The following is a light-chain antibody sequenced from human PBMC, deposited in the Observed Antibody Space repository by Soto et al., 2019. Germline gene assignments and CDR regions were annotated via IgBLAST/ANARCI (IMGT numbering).Light chain of an antibody. CDR1: QSISDT. Sequence: EIVMTQSPATLSVSPGGRATLSCRASQSISDTLAWYQQKPGQAPRLLIYSASRGATGFPARFSGSGSGTDFTLTISSLEPEDFAVYYCQQYGSSRRLTFGGGTKVDIK. V-gene: IGKV3-15*01. CDR2: SAS. CDR3: QQYGSSRRLT. J-gene: IGKJ4*01.